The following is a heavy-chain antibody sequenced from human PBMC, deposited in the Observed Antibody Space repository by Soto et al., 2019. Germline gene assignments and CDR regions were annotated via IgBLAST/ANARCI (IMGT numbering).Heavy chain of an antibody. V-gene: IGHV3-9*01. CDR2: ISWNSGSI. J-gene: IGHJ6*03. D-gene: IGHD4-4*01. CDR3: AKDTAVDTVNYYYMDV. Sequence: EVQLVESGGGLVQPGRSLRLSCAASGFTFDDYAMHWVRQAPGKGLEWVSGISWNSGSIGYADSVKGRFTISRDNAKNSLYLQMNSLRAEDTALYYCAKDTAVDTVNYYYMDVWGKGTTVTVSS. CDR1: GFTFDDYA.